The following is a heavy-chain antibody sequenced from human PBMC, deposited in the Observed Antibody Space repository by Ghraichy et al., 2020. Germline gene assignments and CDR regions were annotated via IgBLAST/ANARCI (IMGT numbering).Heavy chain of an antibody. J-gene: IGHJ6*02. CDR3: ARRAWQGYSPTDSMDV. Sequence: GESLNISCKGSGYSFSSSWIAWVRQMPGKGLEWMGIIYPGDSNTIYSPSFQGQVTISADKSISTTYLQWSSLRASDTALYFCARRAWQGYSPTDSMDVWGQGTTVTVSS. D-gene: IGHD5-18*01. CDR1: GYSFSSSW. CDR2: IYPGDSNT. V-gene: IGHV5-51*01.